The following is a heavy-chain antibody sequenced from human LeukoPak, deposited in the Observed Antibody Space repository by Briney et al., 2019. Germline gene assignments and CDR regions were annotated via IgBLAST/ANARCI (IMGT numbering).Heavy chain of an antibody. J-gene: IGHJ4*02. Sequence: GASVKVSCKASGYTFTSYGISWVRQAPGQGLEWMGWISAYNGNTNYAQKLQGRVTMTTDTSTSTAYMELRSLRSDDTAVYYCARVLSLAYCGGDCYLWGQGTLVTVSS. D-gene: IGHD2-21*01. CDR3: ARVLSLAYCGGDCYL. V-gene: IGHV1-18*01. CDR1: GYTFTSYG. CDR2: ISAYNGNT.